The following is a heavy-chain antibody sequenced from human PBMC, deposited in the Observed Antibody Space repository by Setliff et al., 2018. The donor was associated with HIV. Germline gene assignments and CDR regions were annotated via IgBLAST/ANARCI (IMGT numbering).Heavy chain of an antibody. D-gene: IGHD3-22*01. CDR1: GYTFTSYY. CDR3: ARNFYDSSGYRYDY. V-gene: IGHV1-46*01. J-gene: IGHJ4*02. CDR2: INPSSGST. Sequence: RASVKVSCKASGYTFTSYYMHWVRQAPGQGLEWMGIINPSSGSTTYAQKFQGRVTMARDTSTSTVYMELSSLRSDDTAAYYCARNFYDSSGYRYDYWGQGTLVTVSS.